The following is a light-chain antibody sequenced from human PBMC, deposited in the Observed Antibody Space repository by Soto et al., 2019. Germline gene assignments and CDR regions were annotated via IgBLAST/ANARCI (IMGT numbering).Light chain of an antibody. CDR3: QQYGNSPIT. V-gene: IGKV3-20*01. CDR2: GTS. CDR1: ERIYSAY. J-gene: IGKJ5*01. Sequence: EGVLTQSPGTLSFSRGERATLSCRASERIYSAYLGWYQQKPGQAPRLLIYGTSSRATGIPDRFSGSGSGTDFTLTISRLEPEDFAVYYCQQYGNSPITFGQRTRLEIK.